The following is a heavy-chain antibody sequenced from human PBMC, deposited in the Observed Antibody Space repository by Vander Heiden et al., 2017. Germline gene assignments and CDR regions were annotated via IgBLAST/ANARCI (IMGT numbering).Heavy chain of an antibody. CDR2: ISYDGSNK. CDR1: GLLFSSYA. D-gene: IGHD1-26*01. V-gene: IGHV3-30-3*01. Sequence: QVQLVESGGGVVQPGRSLRLSCAASGLLFSSYAMHWVRQAPGKGLEWVAVISYDGSNKYYADSVKGRFTISRDNSKNTLYLQMNSLRAEDTAVYYCARDENSGSYFYYFDYWGQGTLVTVSS. CDR3: ARDENSGSYFYYFDY. J-gene: IGHJ4*02.